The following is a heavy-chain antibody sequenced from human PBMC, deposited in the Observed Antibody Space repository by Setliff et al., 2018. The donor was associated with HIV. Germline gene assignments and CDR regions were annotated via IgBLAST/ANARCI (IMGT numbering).Heavy chain of an antibody. CDR2: INGNSGVT. CDR1: GFTFSDFY. D-gene: IGHD3-3*01. Sequence: GASVKVSCKASGFTFSDFYVHWVRQAPGQGLEWMGWINGNSGVTNYAQKFRGRVTMTRDTSTYTAYMELTRLTSDDTAVYSCARGGDDYGPVTWSGPSSGYFQHWGQGTLVTVSS. CDR3: ARGGDDYGPVTWSGPSSGYFQH. J-gene: IGHJ1*01. V-gene: IGHV1-2*02.